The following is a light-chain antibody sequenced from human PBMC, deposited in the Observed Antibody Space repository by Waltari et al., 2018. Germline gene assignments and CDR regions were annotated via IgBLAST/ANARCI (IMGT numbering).Light chain of an antibody. J-gene: IGKJ4*01. CDR2: DSS. V-gene: IGKV1-33*01. Sequence: DIQMTQSPSSLSASVGDRVTITCQASQDISNYLNWYQQKPGKAPKLLIYDSSNLETGVPSRFSGSGSGTDFTFTISSLQAEDVAVYYCHQYYTTPPSFGGGTKVEIK. CDR3: HQYYTTPPS. CDR1: QDISNY.